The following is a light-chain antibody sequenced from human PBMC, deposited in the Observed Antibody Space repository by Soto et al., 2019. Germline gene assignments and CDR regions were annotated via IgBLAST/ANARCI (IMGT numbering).Light chain of an antibody. J-gene: IGLJ1*01. V-gene: IGLV2-8*01. CDR2: EVS. Sequence: QSALTQPPSASGSPGQSVTISCTGTSSDVGGYNYVSWYQQHPGKAPKLMIYEVSKRPSGVPDRFSGSKSGNTASLTVSGLQAEDESDYYSSSYAGSNTRFGTGTKLTVL. CDR3: SSYAGSNTR. CDR1: SSDVGGYNY.